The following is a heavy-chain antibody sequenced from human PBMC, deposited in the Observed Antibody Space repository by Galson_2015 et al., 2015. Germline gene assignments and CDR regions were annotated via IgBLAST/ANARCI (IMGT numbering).Heavy chain of an antibody. CDR3: ARLWVEYSYGLDHYYYYYYMDV. J-gene: IGHJ6*03. V-gene: IGHV1-18*01. Sequence: SVKVSCKASGYTFTSYGISWVRQAPGQGLEWMGWISAYNGNTNYAQKLQGRVTMTTDTSTSTAYMELRSLRSDDTAVYYCARLWVEYSYGLDHYYYYYYMDVWGKGTTVTVSS. CDR1: GYTFTSYG. D-gene: IGHD5-18*01. CDR2: ISAYNGNT.